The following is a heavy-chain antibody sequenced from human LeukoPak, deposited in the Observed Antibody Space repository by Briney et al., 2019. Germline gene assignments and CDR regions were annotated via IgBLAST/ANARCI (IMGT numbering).Heavy chain of an antibody. Sequence: SETLSLTSTLSGGSLCAYTWSWIRQPPGKGLEWIGFIYYSGSTNYNPSPQNRITIPIQTSKKRFSLNLTSVASEDTAVYYGARELDPTATNNPPFYYLMDVWGKGTTVTVYS. J-gene: IGHJ6*03. CDR2: IYYSGST. D-gene: IGHD1/OR15-1a*01. V-gene: IGHV4-59*01. CDR1: GGSLCAYT. CDR3: ARELDPTATNNPPFYYLMDV.